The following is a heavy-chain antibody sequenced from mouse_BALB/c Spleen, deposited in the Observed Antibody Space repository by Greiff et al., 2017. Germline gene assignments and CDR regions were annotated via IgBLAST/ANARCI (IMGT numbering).Heavy chain of an antibody. Sequence: EVKLVESGGGLVQPGGSRKLSCAASGFTFSSFGLHWVRQAPEKGLEWVAYISSGSSTIYYADTVKGRFPISRDNPKNTLFLQMTSLRSEDTAMYYGARGRGYDEYFDVWGAGTTVTVSS. CDR1: GFTFSSFG. CDR3: ARGRGYDEYFDV. D-gene: IGHD2-14*01. J-gene: IGHJ1*01. V-gene: IGHV5-17*02. CDR2: ISSGSSTI.